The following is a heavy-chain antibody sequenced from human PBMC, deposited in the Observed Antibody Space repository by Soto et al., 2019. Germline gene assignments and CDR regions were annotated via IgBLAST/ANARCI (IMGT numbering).Heavy chain of an antibody. V-gene: IGHV5-51*01. J-gene: IGHJ6*02. Sequence: GESLKLSCTGSGYSFTRCWIGWVRQMPGKGLEGMGIIYPGDSDTRYSPSFQGQVTISADKSISTAYLQWSSLKASDTAMYYCARAMIRGKNYYGMDVWGQGTTVTV. D-gene: IGHD3-10*01. CDR3: ARAMIRGKNYYGMDV. CDR2: IYPGDSDT. CDR1: GYSFTRCW.